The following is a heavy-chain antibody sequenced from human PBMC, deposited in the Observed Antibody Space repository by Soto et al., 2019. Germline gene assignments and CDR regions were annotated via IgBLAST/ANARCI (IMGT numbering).Heavy chain of an antibody. D-gene: IGHD6-13*01. V-gene: IGHV3-23*01. CDR3: AKVFSRRGYSSSPSDY. CDR1: GFTFSSYA. Sequence: PGGSLRLSCVASGFTFSSYAMSWVRQAPGKGLEWVSAISGSGGSTYYADSVKGRFTISRDNSKNTLYLQMNSLRAEDTAVYYCAKVFSRRGYSSSPSDYWGQGTLVTVSS. CDR2: ISGSGGST. J-gene: IGHJ4*02.